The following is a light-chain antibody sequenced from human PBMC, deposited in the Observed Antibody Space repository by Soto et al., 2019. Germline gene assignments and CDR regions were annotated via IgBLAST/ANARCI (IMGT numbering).Light chain of an antibody. V-gene: IGLV2-8*01. CDR1: SSDVGGYDY. J-gene: IGLJ1*01. Sequence: QSALTQPPSASGSPGQSVAISCTGTSSDVGGYDYVSWYQQHPGKAPKLMIYDVSKRPSGVPDRFSGSKSGNTASLTVSGLQAEDEADYYCSSYAGTYIVFGTGPSSPS. CDR2: DVS. CDR3: SSYAGTYIV.